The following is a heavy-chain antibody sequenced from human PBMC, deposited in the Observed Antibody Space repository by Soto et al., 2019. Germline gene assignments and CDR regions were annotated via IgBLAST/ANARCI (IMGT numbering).Heavy chain of an antibody. CDR3: ARDPYSSSWYYNWFDP. CDR2: ISSSSSTI. Sequence: GGSLRLSCAASGFTFSSYSMNWVRQAPGQGLEWVSYISSSSSTIYYADSVKGRFTISRDNAKNSLYLQMNSLRAEDTAVYYCARDPYSSSWYYNWFDPWGQGTLVTVSS. CDR1: GFTFSSYS. V-gene: IGHV3-48*01. D-gene: IGHD6-13*01. J-gene: IGHJ5*02.